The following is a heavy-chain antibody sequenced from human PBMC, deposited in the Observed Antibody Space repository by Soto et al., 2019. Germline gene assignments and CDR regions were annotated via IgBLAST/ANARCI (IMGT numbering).Heavy chain of an antibody. Sequence: ASVKVSCKASGYMFTNSAMHWVLQAPGQRLEWMGWISGGNGNTKYSPKLQDRVTITRDTSASTAYMELSSLRSEDTALYYCARDGVAAGNINFDYWGQGTLVTVSS. CDR3: ARDGVAAGNINFDY. CDR1: GYMFTNSA. D-gene: IGHD6-19*01. V-gene: IGHV1-3*01. J-gene: IGHJ4*02. CDR2: ISGGNGNT.